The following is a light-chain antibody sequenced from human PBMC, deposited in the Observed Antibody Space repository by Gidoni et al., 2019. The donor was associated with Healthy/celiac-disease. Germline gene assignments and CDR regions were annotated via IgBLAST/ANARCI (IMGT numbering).Light chain of an antibody. CDR3: QSYDSGLSGSRV. Sequence: QSVLTQPPSASGAPGQRVTISCTGSSSNIGAGYDVHWYQQLPGTAPKLLIYGNSNRPSGVPDRFSGSKSGTSASLAITGLQAEDEADYYCQSYDSGLSGSRVFGGGTKLTVL. CDR2: GNS. V-gene: IGLV1-40*01. CDR1: SSNIGAGYD. J-gene: IGLJ3*02.